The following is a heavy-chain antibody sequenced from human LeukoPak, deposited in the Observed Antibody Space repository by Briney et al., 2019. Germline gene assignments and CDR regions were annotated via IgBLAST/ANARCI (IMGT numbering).Heavy chain of an antibody. V-gene: IGHV1-2*02. J-gene: IGHJ3*02. CDR3: ARDSGRDGYNYDAFDI. CDR2: INPNSGGT. Sequence: GASVKVSCKASGYTFTSYDINWVRQAPGQGLEWMGWINPNSGGTNYAQKFQGRVTMTRDTSISTAYMELSRLRSDDTAVYYCARDSGRDGYNYDAFDIWGQGTMVTVSS. CDR1: GYTFTSYD. D-gene: IGHD5-24*01.